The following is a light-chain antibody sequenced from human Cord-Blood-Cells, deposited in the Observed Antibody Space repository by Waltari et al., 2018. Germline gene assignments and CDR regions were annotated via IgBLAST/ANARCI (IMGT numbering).Light chain of an antibody. Sequence: DIQMTQSPSSLSASVEDRVTITCRASQSISSYLHWYQQKPGKAPKLLIYAASSLQSGVPSRFSGSGSGTDFTLTISSLQPEDFATYYCQQSYSTPTFGQGTKVEIK. J-gene: IGKJ1*01. CDR1: QSISSY. V-gene: IGKV1-39*01. CDR3: QQSYSTPT. CDR2: AAS.